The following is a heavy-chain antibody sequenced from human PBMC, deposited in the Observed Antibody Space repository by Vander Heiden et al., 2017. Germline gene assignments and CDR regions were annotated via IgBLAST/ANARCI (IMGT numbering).Heavy chain of an antibody. CDR2: ISGSGSNT. J-gene: IGHJ6*02. CDR3: AKDFGDNGFYYGLDV. CDR1: GPTFRRTA. V-gene: IGHV3-23*01. Sequence: VQLLESGGGVVHPGVSLRLSCAASGPTFRRTAMTWVRQAPGKGLEWVSVISGSGSNTYYADSVKGRFTISRDNSKNTLYLQMSSLRAEDTAVYYCAKDFGDNGFYYGLDVWGQGTTVTVSS. D-gene: IGHD1-20*01.